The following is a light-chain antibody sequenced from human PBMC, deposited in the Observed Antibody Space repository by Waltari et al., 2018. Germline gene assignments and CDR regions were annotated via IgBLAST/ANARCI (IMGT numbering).Light chain of an antibody. Sequence: DVVMTQSPLSLPVTLGQPASISCRSSQSLVYGDGNTYLNWFQQRPGQSTRRLIYKVSNRDSGVPDRFSGSGSGTDCTLNLSRVEAEDGGVYYCMQGAHWPPTFGQGTKLEIK. CDR2: KVS. CDR3: MQGAHWPPT. V-gene: IGKV2-30*01. J-gene: IGKJ2*01. CDR1: QSLVYGDGNTY.